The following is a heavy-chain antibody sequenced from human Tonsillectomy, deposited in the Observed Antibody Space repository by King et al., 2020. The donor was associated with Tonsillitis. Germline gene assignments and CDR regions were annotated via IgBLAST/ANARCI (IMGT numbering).Heavy chain of an antibody. Sequence: LVESGGGVVQPGRSLRLSCAASGFTFSSYGMHWVRQAPGKGLEWVAGISYDGSNKYYADSVKGRFTISRDNSKNTLYLQMNSLRAEDTAVYYCAKDLGLSYCGGDCYPPNFDYWGQGTLVTVSS. CDR3: AKDLGLSYCGGDCYPPNFDY. V-gene: IGHV3-30*18. CDR2: ISYDGSNK. CDR1: GFTFSSYG. D-gene: IGHD2-21*02. J-gene: IGHJ4*02.